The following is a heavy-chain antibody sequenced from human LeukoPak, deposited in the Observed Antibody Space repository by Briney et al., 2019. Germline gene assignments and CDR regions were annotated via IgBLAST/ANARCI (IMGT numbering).Heavy chain of an antibody. CDR1: GFTFSSYA. CDR2: ISYDGSTK. Sequence: GGSLRLSCAASGFTFSSYAMHWVRQAPGKGLDWVSVISYDGSTKYYADSVKGRFTISRDNSKNTLFLQVNSLRSEDTGVYYCARRAVAFDYWGQGTLVTVFS. J-gene: IGHJ4*02. D-gene: IGHD4-23*01. V-gene: IGHV3-30-3*01. CDR3: ARRAVAFDY.